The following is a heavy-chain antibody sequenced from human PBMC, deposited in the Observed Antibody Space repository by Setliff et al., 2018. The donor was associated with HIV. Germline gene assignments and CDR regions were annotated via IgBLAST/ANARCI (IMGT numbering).Heavy chain of an antibody. V-gene: IGHV4-61*01. J-gene: IGHJ4*02. D-gene: IGHD4-17*01. Sequence: PSETLSLTCTVSGASVGSGSHYWSWIRQPPGKGLEYIGYINYSWRTTYNPSLKSRVSMSIDTSKNQFSLRLSSVTAAETAVYYCARDPPGHGDSNDYWGQGTLVTVSS. CDR3: ARDPPGHGDSNDY. CDR2: INYSWRT. CDR1: GASVGSGSHY.